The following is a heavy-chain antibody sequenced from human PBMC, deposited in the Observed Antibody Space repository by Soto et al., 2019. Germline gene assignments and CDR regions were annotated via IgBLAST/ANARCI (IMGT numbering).Heavy chain of an antibody. CDR2: MSSTTNYR. CDR1: GFPFTTDS. V-gene: IGHV3-21*01. Sequence: GRSLRLSCAASGFPFTTDSMNWVRQAPGKGLEWVSSMSSTTNYRDYADSMKGRFTVSRDNAKNSVYLDMNSLSAEDTAVYYCARESEDLTSNFDYWGQGTLVTVSS. CDR3: ARESEDLTSNFDY. J-gene: IGHJ4*02.